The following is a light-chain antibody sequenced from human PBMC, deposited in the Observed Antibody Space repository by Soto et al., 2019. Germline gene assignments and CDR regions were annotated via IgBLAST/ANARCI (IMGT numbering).Light chain of an antibody. CDR2: LEGIGSY. CDR3: ETWDSNTWV. J-gene: IGLJ3*02. Sequence: QLVLTQSSSASASLGSSVKLTCSLSSGHSSYIIAWHQQQPGKAPRCLMKLEGIGSYNKGSGVPDRFSGSSSGADRCLTISNLQLEAEADYYCETWDSNTWVFDGGTQLTVL. V-gene: IGLV4-60*01. CDR1: SGHSSYI.